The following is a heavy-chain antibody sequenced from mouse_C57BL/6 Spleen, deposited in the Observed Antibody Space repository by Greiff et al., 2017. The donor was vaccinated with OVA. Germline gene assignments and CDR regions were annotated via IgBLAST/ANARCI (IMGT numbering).Heavy chain of an antibody. Sequence: QVQLQQPGAELVKPGASVKLSCKASGYTFTSYWMQWVKQRPGQGLEWIGEIDPSDSYTNYNQKFQGKATLTVDTSSSTAYMQLSSLTSEDSAVYYCASHYYGSSYRYFDVWGTGTTVTVSS. J-gene: IGHJ1*03. V-gene: IGHV1-50*01. CDR1: GYTFTSYW. CDR3: ASHYYGSSYRYFDV. D-gene: IGHD1-1*01. CDR2: IDPSDSYT.